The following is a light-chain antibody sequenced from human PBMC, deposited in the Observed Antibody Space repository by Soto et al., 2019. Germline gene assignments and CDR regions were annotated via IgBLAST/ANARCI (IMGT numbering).Light chain of an antibody. CDR2: EVS. Sequence: SLLTQPPSPSGSPGQSVTISRPGNSRDVGAYNYVSWYQQLPGKAPKLIIYEVSKRPSGVPDRFSGSKSGNTASLTVSGLQAEDEADYYCTSYAGTYSFFYVFGTGTKVTVL. J-gene: IGLJ1*01. CDR1: SRDVGAYNY. V-gene: IGLV2-8*01. CDR3: TSYAGTYSFFYV.